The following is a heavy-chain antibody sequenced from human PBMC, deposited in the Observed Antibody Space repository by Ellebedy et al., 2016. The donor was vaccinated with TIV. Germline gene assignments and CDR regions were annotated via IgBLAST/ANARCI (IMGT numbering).Heavy chain of an antibody. CDR1: GFTFSNYA. J-gene: IGHJ4*02. CDR3: AKGRGGGSDSSAPRYYFDS. V-gene: IGHV3-23*01. D-gene: IGHD6-19*01. Sequence: GESLKIPCAASGFTFSNYAIHWVRQAPGKGLEWVSTISHTGTRTYYANTVDGRFIISRDISKRTLYLQMNSLRAEETAVHYCAKGRGGGSDSSAPRYYFDSWGLGTLVTVSS. CDR2: ISHTGTRT.